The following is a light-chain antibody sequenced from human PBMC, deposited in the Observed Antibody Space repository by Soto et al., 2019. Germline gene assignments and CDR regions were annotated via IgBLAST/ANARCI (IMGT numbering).Light chain of an antibody. CDR3: QQANSFPWT. J-gene: IGKJ1*01. CDR2: AAS. CDR1: QGVGSW. Sequence: DIQMTQSPSSVSAPVGDRVTITCRASQGVGSWLAWYQQKPGKAPKLLIFAASSLQSGVPSRFSGSGSGTDFTLTFSSLQPEDVASYYCQQANSFPWTFGQGTEVEIK. V-gene: IGKV1-12*01.